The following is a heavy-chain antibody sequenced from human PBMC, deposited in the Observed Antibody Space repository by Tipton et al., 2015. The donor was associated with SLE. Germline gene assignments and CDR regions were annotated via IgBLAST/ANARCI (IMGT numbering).Heavy chain of an antibody. V-gene: IGHV1-8*01. CDR2: MNPNSGNT. CDR1: GYTFTSYD. CDR3: AGGAGAARTGFDI. J-gene: IGHJ3*02. Sequence: QLVQSGPEVKKPGASVKVSCKASGYTFTSYDIKWVRQATGQGLEWMGWMNPNSGNTGYAQKFQGRVTMTRNTSKSTAYMVLSRLRSEETALYYGAGGAGAARTGFDIWGQGTMVTVSS. D-gene: IGHD6-6*01.